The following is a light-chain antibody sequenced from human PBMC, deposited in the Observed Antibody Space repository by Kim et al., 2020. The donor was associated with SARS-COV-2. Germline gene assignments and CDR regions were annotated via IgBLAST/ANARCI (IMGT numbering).Light chain of an antibody. V-gene: IGKV3-15*01. J-gene: IGKJ2*01. CDR3: QQYNNWPPLNT. Sequence: PRGRAARACRASQSVSSNLAWYQQKPGQAPRLLIYGASTRATGIPARFSGSGSGTEFTLTISSLQSEDFAVYYCQQYNNWPPLNTFGQGTKLEI. CDR1: QSVSSN. CDR2: GAS.